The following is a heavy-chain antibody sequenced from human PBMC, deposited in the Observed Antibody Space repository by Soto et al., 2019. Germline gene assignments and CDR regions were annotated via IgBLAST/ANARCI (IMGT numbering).Heavy chain of an antibody. CDR2: IIPILGIA. CDR3: ARQGSWPYYYYGLDV. V-gene: IGHV1-69*02. D-gene: IGHD1-26*01. Sequence: GASVKVSCKASGGTFSSYTISWVRQAPGQGLEWMGRIIPILGIANYAQKFQGRVTITADKSTSTAYMELSSLRSEDTAVYYCARQGSWPYYYYGLDVWGQGTTVTVSS. J-gene: IGHJ6*02. CDR1: GGTFSSYT.